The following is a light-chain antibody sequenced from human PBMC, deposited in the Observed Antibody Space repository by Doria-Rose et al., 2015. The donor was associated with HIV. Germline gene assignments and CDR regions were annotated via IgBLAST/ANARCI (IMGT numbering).Light chain of an antibody. V-gene: IGKV4-1*01. CDR3: QQYYDTPS. J-gene: IGKJ3*01. Sequence: DIRLTQSPESLGMSLGERATLNCKSNQSLLYTSKNYLAWYQRKPGQPPKLLIYWASTRQSGVPARFSGSGSGTDFTLTISSLEAEGVAVYYCQQYYDTPSFGPGTTVDIK. CDR2: WAS. CDR1: QSLLYTSKNY.